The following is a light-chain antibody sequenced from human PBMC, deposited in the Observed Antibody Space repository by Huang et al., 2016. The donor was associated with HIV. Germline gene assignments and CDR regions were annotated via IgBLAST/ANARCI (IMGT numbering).Light chain of an antibody. CDR1: QDIKSA. CDR2: DAS. Sequence: AIQLTQSPPSLSASAGDRVTITRRASQDIKSALAWYQQKPGKAPKLLIYDASNLKSGVPSRVSGSGSGTDFTLSISSLQPEDFATYYCQQFNGFSLTFGGGTRVEIK. J-gene: IGKJ4*01. V-gene: IGKV1-13*02. CDR3: QQFNGFSLT.